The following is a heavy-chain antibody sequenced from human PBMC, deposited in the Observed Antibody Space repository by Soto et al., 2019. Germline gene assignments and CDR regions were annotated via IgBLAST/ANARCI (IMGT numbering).Heavy chain of an antibody. V-gene: IGHV3-7*01. Sequence: GGSLRLSCAASGFTFSSYWMSWVRQAPGKGLEWVANIKQDGSEKYYVDSVKGRFTISRDNAKNSLYLQMNSLRAEDTAVYYCARVPPRGWYVEGLDYWGQGTLVTVSS. CDR3: ARVPPRGWYVEGLDY. CDR2: IKQDGSEK. D-gene: IGHD6-19*01. CDR1: GFTFSSYW. J-gene: IGHJ4*02.